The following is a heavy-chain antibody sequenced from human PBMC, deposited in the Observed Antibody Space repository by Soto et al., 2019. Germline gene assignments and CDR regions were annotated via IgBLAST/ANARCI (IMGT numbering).Heavy chain of an antibody. CDR1: GFTFSSYG. Sequence: GSLRLSCAASGFTFSSYGMHWVRQAPGKGLEWAAVIWYDGSNKYYADSVKGRFTISRDNSKNTLYLQMNSLRAEDTAVYYCARDAWIQLWTYSYYFDYWGQGTLVTVSS. D-gene: IGHD5-18*01. J-gene: IGHJ4*02. CDR3: ARDAWIQLWTYSYYFDY. CDR2: IWYDGSNK. V-gene: IGHV3-33*01.